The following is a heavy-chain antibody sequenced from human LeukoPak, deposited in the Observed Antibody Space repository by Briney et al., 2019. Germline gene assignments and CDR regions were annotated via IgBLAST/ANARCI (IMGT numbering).Heavy chain of an antibody. CDR1: GFTFSSYA. V-gene: IGHV3-23*01. D-gene: IGHD3-22*01. Sequence: GGSLRLSCAASGFTFSSYAMSWVRQDPGKGLEWVSAISGSGGSTYYADSVKGRFTISRDNSKNTLYLQTNSLRAEDTAVYYCAKDRRYYDSSGYSDNWGQGTLVTVSS. CDR3: AKDRRYYDSSGYSDN. CDR2: ISGSGGST. J-gene: IGHJ4*02.